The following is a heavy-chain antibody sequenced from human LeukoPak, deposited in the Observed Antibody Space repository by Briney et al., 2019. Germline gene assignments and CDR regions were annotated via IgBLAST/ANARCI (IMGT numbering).Heavy chain of an antibody. CDR3: ARDVGWELRFNWFDP. V-gene: IGHV1-69*13. D-gene: IGHD1-26*01. Sequence: GASVKVSCKASGYTFTGYYMHWVRQAPGQGLEWMGGIIPIFGTANYAQKFQGRVTITADESTSTAYMELSSLRSEDTAVYYCARDVGWELRFNWFDPWGQGTLVTVSS. J-gene: IGHJ5*02. CDR2: IIPIFGTA. CDR1: GYTFTGYY.